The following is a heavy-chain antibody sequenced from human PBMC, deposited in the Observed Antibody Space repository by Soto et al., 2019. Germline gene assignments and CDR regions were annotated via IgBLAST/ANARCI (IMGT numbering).Heavy chain of an antibody. J-gene: IGHJ3*02. V-gene: IGHV4-39*01. CDR1: GGSITSGTYY. D-gene: IGHD2-15*01. CDR3: ASHANRNDAFYI. Sequence: QLQLQESGPGLVKPSETLSLTCTVSGGSITSGTYYWGWIRQPPGKGLEWIGSIYYSGSTYYNPSITSRATISVDTSKNKCTLKMTSVTAADTAVYYCASHANRNDAFYIWGQGTMVTVSS. CDR2: IYYSGST.